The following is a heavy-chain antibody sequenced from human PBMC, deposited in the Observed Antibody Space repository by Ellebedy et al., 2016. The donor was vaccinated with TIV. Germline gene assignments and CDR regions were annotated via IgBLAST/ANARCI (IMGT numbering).Heavy chain of an antibody. J-gene: IGHJ4*02. CDR2: IKQDGSEK. Sequence: GESLKISCAASGFTFTTYWMSWVRQAPGKGLEWVANIKQDGSEKYYLDSVKGRFTISRDNAKNSLYLQMDSLRAEDTAVYYCGRDRGSGSYWEGFDYWGQGTLVTVSS. CDR1: GFTFTTYW. V-gene: IGHV3-7*03. D-gene: IGHD3-10*01. CDR3: GRDRGSGSYWEGFDY.